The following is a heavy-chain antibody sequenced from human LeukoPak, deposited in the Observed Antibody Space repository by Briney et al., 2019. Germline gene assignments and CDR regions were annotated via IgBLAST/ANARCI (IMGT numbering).Heavy chain of an antibody. V-gene: IGHV4-59*01. J-gene: IGHJ3*02. CDR1: RGSISGYY. CDR2: IYNSGST. CDR3: PKALGGGRTGYAFDI. D-gene: IGHD1-14*01. Sequence: SETLSLTCTVSRGSISGYYWSWMRQPPGKGLDSIGYIYNSGSTSYNSSLKSRVTISVDRSRNQFSLRLSSVTAADTDVYYCPKALGGGRTGYAFDIWGQGTMVTVSS.